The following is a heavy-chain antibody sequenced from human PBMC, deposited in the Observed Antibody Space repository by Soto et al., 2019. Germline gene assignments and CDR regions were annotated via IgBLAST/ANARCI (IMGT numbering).Heavy chain of an antibody. J-gene: IGHJ5*02. V-gene: IGHV1-2*02. CDR3: ARGPPDYYDSSGYFGWFDP. D-gene: IGHD3-22*01. CDR2: INPNSGGT. Sequence: GASVKVSCKASGYTFTGYYMHWVRQAPGQGLEWMGWINPNSGGTNYAQKFQGRVTMTRDTSISTAYMELSRLRSDDTAVYYCARGPPDYYDSSGYFGWFDPWGQGTLVNVS. CDR1: GYTFTGYY.